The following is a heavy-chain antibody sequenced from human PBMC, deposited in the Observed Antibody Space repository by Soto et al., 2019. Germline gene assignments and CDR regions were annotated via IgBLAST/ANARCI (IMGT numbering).Heavy chain of an antibody. CDR2: ISSNGGST. J-gene: IGHJ3*02. CDR3: VKVMSRIAVAGPDDAFDI. Sequence: GGSPRLSCSASGFTFSSYAMHWVRQAPGKGLEYVSAISSNGGSTYYADSVKGRFTISRDNSKNTLYLQMSSLRAEDTAVYYCVKVMSRIAVAGPDDAFDIWGQGTMVTVSS. D-gene: IGHD6-19*01. V-gene: IGHV3-64D*08. CDR1: GFTFSSYA.